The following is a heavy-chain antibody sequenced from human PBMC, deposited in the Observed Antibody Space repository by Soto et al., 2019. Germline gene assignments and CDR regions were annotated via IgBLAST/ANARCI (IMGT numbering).Heavy chain of an antibody. Sequence: QVQLVQSGAEVKKPGSSVKVSCKASGGTFSSYAISWLRQAPGQGLEWMGGIIPIFGTANYAQKFQGRVTITPDKSTSTAYMELSSLRSEDTAVYYCARGPDIVVVVAATAPGEYYYGMDVWGQGTTVTVSS. J-gene: IGHJ6*02. CDR3: ARGPDIVVVVAATAPGEYYYGMDV. V-gene: IGHV1-69*06. D-gene: IGHD2-15*01. CDR1: GGTFSSYA. CDR2: IIPIFGTA.